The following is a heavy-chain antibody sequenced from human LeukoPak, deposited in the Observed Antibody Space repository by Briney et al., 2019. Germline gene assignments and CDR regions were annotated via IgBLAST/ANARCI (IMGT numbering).Heavy chain of an antibody. D-gene: IGHD5-18*01. CDR2: IYYSGST. CDR3: ARDAGYSYGNDAFDI. V-gene: IGHV4-59*01. Sequence: PSETLSLTCTVSGGSTSSYYWSWIRQPPGKGLEWIGYIYYSGSTNYNPSLKSRVTISVDTSKNQFSLKLSSVTAADTAVYYCARDAGYSYGNDAFDIWGQGTMVIVSS. J-gene: IGHJ3*02. CDR1: GGSTSSYY.